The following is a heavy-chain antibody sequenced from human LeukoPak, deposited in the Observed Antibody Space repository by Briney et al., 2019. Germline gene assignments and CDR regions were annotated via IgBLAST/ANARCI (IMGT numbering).Heavy chain of an antibody. CDR1: GFTFSSYW. J-gene: IGHJ2*01. CDR2: INSDGSST. D-gene: IGHD1-26*01. V-gene: IGHV3-74*01. CDR3: ARAPRGTYWYFDL. Sequence: PGGSLRLSCAASGFTFSSYWMHWVRQAPGKGLVWVSRINSDGSSTNYADSVKGRFTISRDNAKNTLYLQMNSLRAEDTAVYYCARAPRGTYWYFDLWGRGTLVTVSS.